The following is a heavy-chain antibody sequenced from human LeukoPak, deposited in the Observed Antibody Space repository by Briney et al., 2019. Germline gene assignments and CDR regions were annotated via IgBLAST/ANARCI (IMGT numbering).Heavy chain of an antibody. V-gene: IGHV1-18*01. CDR2: ISAYNGNT. J-gene: IGHJ6*03. D-gene: IGHD3-22*01. Sequence: ASVKVSCKASGYTFTSYGISWVRQAPGQGLEWMGWISAYNGNTNYAQKLQGRVTMTTDTSTSTAYMGLSSLRSEDTAVYYCARDLGYYDSRVYYYYYMDVWGKGTTVTVSS. CDR1: GYTFTSYG. CDR3: ARDLGYYDSRVYYYYYMDV.